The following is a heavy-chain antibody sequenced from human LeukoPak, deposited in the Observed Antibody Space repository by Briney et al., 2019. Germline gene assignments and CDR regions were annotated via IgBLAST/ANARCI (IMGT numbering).Heavy chain of an antibody. CDR3: ARDSGNYPDAFVI. Sequence: GGSLRLSCAASGFTFSNYWMSWVRQAPGKGLEWVSAISGSASSTYHADSVKGRFTISRDNAKNSLYLQMNSLRAEDTAVYYCARDSGNYPDAFVIWGQGTMVTVSS. V-gene: IGHV3-21*01. CDR1: GFTFSNYW. J-gene: IGHJ3*02. CDR2: ISGSASST. D-gene: IGHD1-7*01.